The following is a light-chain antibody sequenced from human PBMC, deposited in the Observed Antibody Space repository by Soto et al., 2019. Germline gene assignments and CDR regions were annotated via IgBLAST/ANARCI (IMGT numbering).Light chain of an antibody. J-gene: IGKJ5*01. Sequence: EIVLPQSPATLSLSPGARATLSCRASQSVSRYLAWYQQKPGQAPRLPIYDASNRATGIPARFSGSGSGTDFTLTISSLEPEDFAVYYCQQRSNWPITVGQGTRLEIK. V-gene: IGKV3-11*01. CDR3: QQRSNWPIT. CDR1: QSVSRY. CDR2: DAS.